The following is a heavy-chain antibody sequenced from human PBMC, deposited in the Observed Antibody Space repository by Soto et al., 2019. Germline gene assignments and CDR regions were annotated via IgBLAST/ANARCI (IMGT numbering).Heavy chain of an antibody. CDR3: AIKYWTIPSHGFDY. V-gene: IGHV1-18*01. CDR1: GYTFTSYG. J-gene: IGHJ4*02. D-gene: IGHD2-8*01. CDR2: ISAYNGNT. Sequence: ASVKVSCKASGYTFTSYGIGWVRQAPGQGLEWMGWISAYNGNTNYAQKLQGRVTMTTDTSTSTAYMELRSLRSEDTAVYYCAIKYWTIPSHGFDYWGQGTLVTVSS.